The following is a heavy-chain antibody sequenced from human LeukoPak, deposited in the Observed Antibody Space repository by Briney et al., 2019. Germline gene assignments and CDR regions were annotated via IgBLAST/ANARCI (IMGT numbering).Heavy chain of an antibody. V-gene: IGHV1-69*04. D-gene: IGHD7-27*01. CDR1: GFTFSSYA. CDR3: MTLANWGSGVDY. Sequence: GGSLRLSCAASGFTFSSYAISWVRQAPGQGLEWMGRIIPILGIANYAQKFQGRVTITADKSTSTAYMELSSLRSEDTAVYYCMTLANWGSGVDYWGQGTLVTVSS. CDR2: IIPILGIA. J-gene: IGHJ4*02.